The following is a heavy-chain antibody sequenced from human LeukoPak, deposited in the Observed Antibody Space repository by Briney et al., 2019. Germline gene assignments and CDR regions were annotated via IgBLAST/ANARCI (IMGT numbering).Heavy chain of an antibody. CDR1: GFTFSDYY. CDR3: ARDSPSPVGPEPMDV. V-gene: IGHV3-11*04. J-gene: IGHJ6*03. D-gene: IGHD3/OR15-3a*01. CDR2: ISSSGSTI. Sequence: GGSLRLSCAASGFTFSDYYMSWIRQAPGKGLEWVSYISSSGSTIYYADSVKGRFTISRDNAKNSLYLQMNSLRAEDTAVYYCARDSPSPVGPEPMDVWGKGTTVTVSS.